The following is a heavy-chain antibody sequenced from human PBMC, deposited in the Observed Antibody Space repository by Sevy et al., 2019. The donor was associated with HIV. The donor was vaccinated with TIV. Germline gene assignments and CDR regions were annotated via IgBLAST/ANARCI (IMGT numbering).Heavy chain of an antibody. D-gene: IGHD6-19*01. V-gene: IGHV4-59*01. Sequence: SETLSLTCTVSGGSISSYYCSWIRQPPGKGLEWIGYINYSGSTNYNPSLKSRVTISIDTSKNQFSLKLTSVTAAETAVYYCARDPITVAPYFDYWSQGTLVTVFS. CDR2: INYSGST. CDR1: GGSISSYY. J-gene: IGHJ4*02. CDR3: ARDPITVAPYFDY.